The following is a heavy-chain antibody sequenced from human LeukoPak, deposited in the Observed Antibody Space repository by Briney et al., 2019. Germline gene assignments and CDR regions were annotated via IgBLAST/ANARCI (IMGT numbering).Heavy chain of an antibody. CDR3: ARAPGYYYGSGSRNPGSY. Sequence: GASVKVSCKASGYTFTSYGISWVRQAPGQGLEWMGWISAYNGNTNYAQKLQGRVTMTTDTSTSTAYMKLRSLRSDDTAVYYCARAPGYYYGSGSRNPGSYWGQGTLVTVSS. V-gene: IGHV1-18*01. D-gene: IGHD3-10*01. J-gene: IGHJ4*02. CDR2: ISAYNGNT. CDR1: GYTFTSYG.